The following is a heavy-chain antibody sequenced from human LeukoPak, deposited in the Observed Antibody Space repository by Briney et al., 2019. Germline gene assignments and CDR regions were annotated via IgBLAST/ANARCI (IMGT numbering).Heavy chain of an antibody. J-gene: IGHJ4*02. CDR3: AREGSDEGVILY. D-gene: IGHD3-16*02. Sequence: ASVKVSCKASGYTFTSYGINWVRQAPGQGLEWMGIINPSGGSTSYAQKFQGRVTMTRDTSTSTVYMELSSLRSEDTAVYYCAREGSDEGVILYWGQGTLVTVSS. CDR2: INPSGGST. CDR1: GYTFTSYG. V-gene: IGHV1-46*01.